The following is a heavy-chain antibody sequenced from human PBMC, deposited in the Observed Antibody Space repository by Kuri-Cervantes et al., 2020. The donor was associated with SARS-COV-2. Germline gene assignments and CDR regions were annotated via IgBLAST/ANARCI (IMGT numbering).Heavy chain of an antibody. D-gene: IGHD6-13*01. J-gene: IGHJ6*02. Sequence: ASVKVSCKASGYTFTSYYMHWVRQAPGQGLEWMGIINPSGGSTSYAQKFQGRVTMTRDTSTSTVYMELSSLRSEDTAVYYCARDRASGEQQLVARSYYYYYGMDVWGQGTTVTVSS. CDR2: INPSGGST. V-gene: IGHV1-46*01. CDR3: ARDRASGEQQLVARSYYYYYGMDV. CDR1: GYTFTSYY.